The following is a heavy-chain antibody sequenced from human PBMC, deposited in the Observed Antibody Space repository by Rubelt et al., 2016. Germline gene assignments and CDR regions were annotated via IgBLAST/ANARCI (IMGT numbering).Heavy chain of an antibody. J-gene: IGHJ4*02. Sequence: QVQLVQSGAEVKKPGASVKVSCKASGYTFSTYGISWVRQAPGQGLAWMGWISAYNGNTDHAQRVQGRVTLTTETSTGTAYMELRSLRSDDTAVYYCARDEPYSSSWYDYWGQGTLVTVSS. CDR3: ARDEPYSSSWYDY. V-gene: IGHV1-18*04. D-gene: IGHD6-13*01. CDR1: GYTFSTYG. CDR2: ISAYNGNT.